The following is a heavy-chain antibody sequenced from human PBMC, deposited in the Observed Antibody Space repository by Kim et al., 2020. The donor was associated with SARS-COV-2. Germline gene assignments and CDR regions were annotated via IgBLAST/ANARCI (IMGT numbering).Heavy chain of an antibody. V-gene: IGHV3-9*01. D-gene: IGHD6-19*01. CDR3: AKDIGYSSGPFDY. J-gene: IGHJ4*02. Sequence: YADSVKGRFTISRYNAKNSLYLQMNSLRAEDTALYYCAKDIGYSSGPFDYWGQGTLVTVSS.